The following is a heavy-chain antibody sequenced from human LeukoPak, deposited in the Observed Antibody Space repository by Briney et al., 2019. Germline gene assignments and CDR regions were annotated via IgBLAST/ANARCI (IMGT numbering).Heavy chain of an antibody. D-gene: IGHD3-9*01. CDR3: LVGLRYFDWSLPTETYYFDY. J-gene: IGHJ4*02. Sequence: PSETLSLTCTVSGGSISSYYWGWIRQPPGKGLEWIGSIYYSGSTYYNPSLKSRVTISVDTSKNQFSLKLSSVTAADTAVYYCLVGLRYFDWSLPTETYYFDYWGQGTLVTVSS. V-gene: IGHV4-39*07. CDR2: IYYSGST. CDR1: GGSISSYY.